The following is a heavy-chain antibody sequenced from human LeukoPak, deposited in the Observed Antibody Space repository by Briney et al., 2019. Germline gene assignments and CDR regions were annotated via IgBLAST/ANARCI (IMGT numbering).Heavy chain of an antibody. CDR2: IYYSGRT. CDR3: ARSSIASTKICFDP. J-gene: IGHJ5*02. V-gene: IGHV4-39*01. CDR1: GGXISSATYY. D-gene: IGHD6-6*01. Sequence: SETLSLTCTVSGGXISSATYYWGWIRQPPGKGLQWIGSIYYSGRTHYNPSLKSRVSISADTSKNQFSLKLSSVTAADTAVYYCARSSIASTKICFDPWGQGTLVTVSS.